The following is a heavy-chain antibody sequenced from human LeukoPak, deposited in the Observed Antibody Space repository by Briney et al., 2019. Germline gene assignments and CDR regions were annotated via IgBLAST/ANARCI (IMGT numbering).Heavy chain of an antibody. V-gene: IGHV4-4*07. CDR2: IYSSGST. D-gene: IGHD1-1*01. CDR1: GDSISSYY. J-gene: IGHJ4*02. CDR3: ARNWYFDS. Sequence: KPSETLSLTCSISGDSISSYYWSWIRQPAGKGVEWIGRIYSSGSTNYNPSLKSRVTMSLDTAKNQLSLELRPLSAADTAVYYCARNWYFDSWGQGTLVTVSS.